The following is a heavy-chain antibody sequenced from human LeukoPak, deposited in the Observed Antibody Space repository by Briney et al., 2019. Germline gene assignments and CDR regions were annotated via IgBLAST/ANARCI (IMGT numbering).Heavy chain of an antibody. CDR3: TKMTTVTTGSPDY. J-gene: IGHJ4*02. Sequence: GGSLRLSCTASGFTFGDYAMSWFRQAPGKGLEWVGFIRSKAYGGTTEYAASVKGRFTISRDDSKSIAYLQMNSLKTEDTAVYYCTKMTTVTTGSPDYWGQGTLVTVSS. V-gene: IGHV3-49*03. CDR1: GFTFGDYA. D-gene: IGHD4-17*01. CDR2: IRSKAYGGTT.